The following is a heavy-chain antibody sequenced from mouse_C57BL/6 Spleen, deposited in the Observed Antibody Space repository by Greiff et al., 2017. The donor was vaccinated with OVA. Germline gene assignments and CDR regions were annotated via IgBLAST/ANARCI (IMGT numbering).Heavy chain of an antibody. J-gene: IGHJ2*01. CDR3: ARGGDYYGSSSTVYFDY. D-gene: IGHD1-1*01. V-gene: IGHV1-9*01. CDR1: GYTFTGYW. Sequence: VQLQQSGAELMKPGASVKLSCKATGYTFTGYWIEWVKQRPGHGLEWIGEILPGSGSTNYNEKFKGKATFTADTSSNTAYMQLSSLTTEDSAIYYCARGGDYYGSSSTVYFDYWGQGTTLTVSS. CDR2: ILPGSGST.